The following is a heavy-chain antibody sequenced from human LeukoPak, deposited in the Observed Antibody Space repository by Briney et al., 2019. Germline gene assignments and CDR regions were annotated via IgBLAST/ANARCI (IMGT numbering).Heavy chain of an antibody. Sequence: GGSLRLSCAASGFTFSNHYMHWVRQAPGKGLVSVSRIDPNGRYASYADSVKGRFTISRDNAKNTLYLQMNTLGAEDTALYYCVRGSTDWNGMDVWGQGTTVTVSS. CDR1: GFTFSNHY. J-gene: IGHJ6*02. V-gene: IGHV3-74*01. D-gene: IGHD6-19*01. CDR3: VRGSTDWNGMDV. CDR2: IDPNGRYA.